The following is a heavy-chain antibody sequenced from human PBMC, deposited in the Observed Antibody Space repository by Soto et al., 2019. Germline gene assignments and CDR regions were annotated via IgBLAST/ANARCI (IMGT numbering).Heavy chain of an antibody. V-gene: IGHV3-21*01. J-gene: IGHJ4*02. CDR3: ARGRENIPPYYLGY. CDR1: GFTFSSYC. CDR2: ISGSTTYI. D-gene: IGHD2-21*01. Sequence: GGSLRLSCAASGFTFSSYCMNWVRQAPGKGLEWVSSISGSTTYIYYADSVKGRFTISRDNAKNSLYVQMNSLRVEDTAVYYCARGRENIPPYYLGYWGQGILVTVSS.